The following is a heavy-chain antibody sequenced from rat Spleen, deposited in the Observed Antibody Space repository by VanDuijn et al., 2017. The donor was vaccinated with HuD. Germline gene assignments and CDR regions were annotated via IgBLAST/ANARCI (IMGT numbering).Heavy chain of an antibody. J-gene: IGHJ2*01. CDR2: ISYEGSIT. V-gene: IGHV5-22*01. Sequence: EVQLVESGGGLVQPGRSMKLSCVASGSTFSDYYMAWVRQAPTMGLEWVASISYEGSITYYGDSVKGRFTMSRDNAKSTLYLQMNSLRSEDTATYYCARGHTLGMDYFDYWGQGVMVTVSS. CDR3: ARGHTLGMDYFDY. D-gene: IGHD1-7*01. CDR1: GSTFSDYY.